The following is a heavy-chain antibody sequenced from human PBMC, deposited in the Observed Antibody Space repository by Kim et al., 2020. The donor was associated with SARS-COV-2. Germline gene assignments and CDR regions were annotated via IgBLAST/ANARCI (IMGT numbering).Heavy chain of an antibody. CDR1: GFTFSSYW. D-gene: IGHD3-10*01. V-gene: IGHV3-7*01. CDR3: ARERRVRGQKNYYYYYGMDV. Sequence: GGSLRLSCAASGFTFSSYWMSWVRQAPGKGLEWVANIKQDGSEKYYVDSVKGRFTISRDNAKNSLYLQMNSLRAEDTAVYYCARERRVRGQKNYYYYYGMDVWGQGTTVTVSS. J-gene: IGHJ6*02. CDR2: IKQDGSEK.